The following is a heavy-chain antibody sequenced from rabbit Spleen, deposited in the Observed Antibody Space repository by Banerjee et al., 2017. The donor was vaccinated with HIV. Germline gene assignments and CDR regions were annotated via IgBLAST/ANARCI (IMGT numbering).Heavy chain of an antibody. D-gene: IGHD4-2*01. CDR3: ARDAAGREDFNL. CDR2: IDVVKSGST. CDR1: GLDFNNRYW. J-gene: IGHJ4*01. V-gene: IGHV1S45*01. Sequence: QEQLEESGGALVKPGASLTLTCKASGLDFNNRYWICWVRQAPGKGLEWIACIDVVKSGSTYYASWAKGRFTISRTSSTTVTLQVTSLTAADTATYFCARDAAGREDFNLWGPGTLVTVS.